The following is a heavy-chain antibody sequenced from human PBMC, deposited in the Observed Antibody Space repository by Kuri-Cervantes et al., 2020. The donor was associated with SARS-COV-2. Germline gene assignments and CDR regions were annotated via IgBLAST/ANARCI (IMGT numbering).Heavy chain of an antibody. V-gene: IGHV1-2*04. D-gene: IGHD3-10*01. Sequence: ASVKVSCKASGYTFSDYYMYWVRQAPGQGLEWMGWINPNSGGTNYAQKFQGWVTMTRDTSISTVYMELSRLRSDDTAVYYCARARVRGLITAYYYYGMDVWGQGTTVTVSS. J-gene: IGHJ6*02. CDR1: GYTFSDYY. CDR2: INPNSGGT. CDR3: ARARVRGLITAYYYYGMDV.